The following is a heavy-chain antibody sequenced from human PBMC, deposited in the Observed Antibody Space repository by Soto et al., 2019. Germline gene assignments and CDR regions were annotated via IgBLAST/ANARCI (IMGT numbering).Heavy chain of an antibody. D-gene: IGHD4-17*01. Sequence: SETLSLTCTVSGGSISSSSYYWGWIRQPPGKGLEWIGSIYYSGSTYYNPSLKSRVTISVDTSKNQFSLKLSSVTAADTAVYYCARQFDGDYVSWFDPWGQGTLVTVSS. CDR3: ARQFDGDYVSWFDP. J-gene: IGHJ5*02. V-gene: IGHV4-39*01. CDR2: IYYSGST. CDR1: GGSISSSSYY.